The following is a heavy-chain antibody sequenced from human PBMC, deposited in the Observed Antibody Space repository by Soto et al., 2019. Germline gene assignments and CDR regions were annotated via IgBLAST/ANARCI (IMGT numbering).Heavy chain of an antibody. CDR2: ISGSGGST. J-gene: IGHJ5*02. V-gene: IGHV3-23*01. CDR3: AQWPSVTLSGYWFDP. CDR1: GFTFSSYA. Sequence: PLRLSCAASGFTFSSYAMSWVRQAPGKGLEWVSAISGSGGSTYYADSVKGRFTISRDNSKNTLYLQMNSLRAEDTAVYYCAQWPSVTLSGYWFDPWGQGTLVTVSS. D-gene: IGHD4-17*01.